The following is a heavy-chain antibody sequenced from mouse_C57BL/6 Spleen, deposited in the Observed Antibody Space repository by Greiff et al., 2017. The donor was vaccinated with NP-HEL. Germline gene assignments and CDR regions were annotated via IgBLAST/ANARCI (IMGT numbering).Heavy chain of an antibody. J-gene: IGHJ3*01. CDR1: GYTFTDYN. Sequence: EVKLVESGPELVKPGASVKMSCKASGYTFTDYNMHWVKQSHGKSLEWIGYINPNNGGTSYNQKFKGKATLTVNKSSSTAYMELRSLTSEDSAVYYCARGPHYDLAYWGQGTLVTVSA. CDR2: INPNNGGT. D-gene: IGHD2-4*01. CDR3: ARGPHYDLAY. V-gene: IGHV1-22*01.